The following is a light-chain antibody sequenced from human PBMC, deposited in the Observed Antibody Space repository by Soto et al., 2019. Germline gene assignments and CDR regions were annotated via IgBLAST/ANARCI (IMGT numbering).Light chain of an antibody. V-gene: IGKV3-20*01. Sequence: TRSTGTQCVSQGERATLSCRASQSVSNNYLAWYQQKPGQAPRLLIYGASNRATGIPDRFSGSGSGTDFALTISTLEPDESAVYYCQHFVNALTWTFGQGTKVDIK. J-gene: IGKJ1*01. CDR3: QHFVNALTWT. CDR1: QSVSNNY. CDR2: GAS.